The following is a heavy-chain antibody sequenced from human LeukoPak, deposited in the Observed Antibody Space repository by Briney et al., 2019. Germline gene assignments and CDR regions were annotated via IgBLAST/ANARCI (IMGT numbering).Heavy chain of an antibody. Sequence: PGGSLRLSCAASGFTVSSNYMSWVRQAPGKGLEWVSVIYSGGSTYYADSVKGRFTISRHNSKNTLYLQMNSLRAEDTAVYYCARRAYYGPELDAFDIWGQGTMVTVSS. CDR3: ARRAYYGPELDAFDI. CDR2: IYSGGST. J-gene: IGHJ3*02. CDR1: GFTVSSNY. D-gene: IGHD3-22*01. V-gene: IGHV3-53*04.